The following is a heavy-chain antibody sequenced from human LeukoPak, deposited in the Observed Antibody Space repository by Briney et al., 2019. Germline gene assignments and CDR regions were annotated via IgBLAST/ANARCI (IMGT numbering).Heavy chain of an antibody. D-gene: IGHD1-26*01. Sequence: SGGSLRLSCAASGFTFSSYGMHWVRQAPGKGLEWVAVIWYDGSNKYYADSVKGRFTISRDNSKNTLYLQMNSLRAEDTAVYYCARDGSGSYHPLSYFDYWGQGTLVTVSS. CDR2: IWYDGSNK. CDR3: ARDGSGSYHPLSYFDY. CDR1: GFTFSSYG. V-gene: IGHV3-33*01. J-gene: IGHJ4*02.